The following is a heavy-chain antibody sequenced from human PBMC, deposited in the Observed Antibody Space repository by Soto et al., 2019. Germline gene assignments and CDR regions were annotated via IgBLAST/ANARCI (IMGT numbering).Heavy chain of an antibody. V-gene: IGHV3-72*01. Sequence: VGSLRLSCAASVFSFSDHFIDWVRHSPEKGLEWVGRTKSKVDNYITEYAASVKGRFTISRDDSGNLLYLQMNSLKIEDTAMYYCARAASDGVSWWAYWGQGTLVTVSS. J-gene: IGHJ4*02. CDR1: VFSFSDHF. CDR2: TKSKVDNYIT. D-gene: IGHD2-8*01. CDR3: ARAASDGVSWWAY.